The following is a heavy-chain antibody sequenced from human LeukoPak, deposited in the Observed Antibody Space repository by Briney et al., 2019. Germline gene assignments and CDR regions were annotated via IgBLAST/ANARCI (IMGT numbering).Heavy chain of an antibody. V-gene: IGHV1-69*05. CDR3: GRVGATEGAFDY. J-gene: IGHJ4*02. CDR2: IIPIFGTA. D-gene: IGHD1-26*01. CDR1: GGTFSSYA. Sequence: GASVKVSCKASGGTFSSYAISWVRQAPGQGLEWMGGIIPIFGTANYAQKFQGRVTITTDESTSTAYMELSSLRSEDTAVYYCGRVGATEGAFDYWGQGTLVTVSS.